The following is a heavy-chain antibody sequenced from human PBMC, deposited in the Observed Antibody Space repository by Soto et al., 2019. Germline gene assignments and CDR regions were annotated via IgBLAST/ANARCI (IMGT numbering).Heavy chain of an antibody. D-gene: IGHD3-3*01. V-gene: IGHV1-46*03. CDR1: GHTFTSYY. J-gene: IGHJ6*03. CDR2: INPSGGST. Sequence: ASVKVSCKASGHTFTSYYMHWVRQAPGQGLEWMGIINPSGGSTSYAQKFQGRVTMTRDTSTSTVYMELSSLRSEDTAVYYCASSFGVVIRHYYYMDVWSKGTTVTVSS. CDR3: ASSFGVVIRHYYYMDV.